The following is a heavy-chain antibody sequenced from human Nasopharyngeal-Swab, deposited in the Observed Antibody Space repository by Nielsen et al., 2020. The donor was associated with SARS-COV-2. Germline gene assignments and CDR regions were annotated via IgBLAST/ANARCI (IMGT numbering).Heavy chain of an antibody. V-gene: IGHV4-59*08. D-gene: IGHD6-13*01. CDR2: ISYSGAT. Sequence: SATLSLTCTVSGGSISNFYWTWIRQPPGKGLEWIAYISYSGATNYDPSLKSRVTTSRDTSKNEVPLKLNSVTAADTAVYYCAAGYDERSYSRSWFDAFDVWGQGTVVTVSS. CDR1: GGSISNFY. CDR3: AAGYDERSYSRSWFDAFDV. J-gene: IGHJ3*01.